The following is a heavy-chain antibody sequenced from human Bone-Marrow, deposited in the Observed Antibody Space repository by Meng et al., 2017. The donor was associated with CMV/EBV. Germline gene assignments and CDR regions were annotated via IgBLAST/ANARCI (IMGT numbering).Heavy chain of an antibody. CDR3: ASSRGIAGRLPWGMDV. CDR1: GGSISSGGYY. D-gene: IGHD6-13*01. J-gene: IGHJ6*02. CDR2: IYYSGST. V-gene: IGHV4-31*03. Sequence: SETLSLTCTVSGGSISSGGYYWSWIRQHPGKGLEWIGYIYYSGSTYYNPSLKSRVTISVDTSKNQFSLKLSSVTAADTAVYYCASSRGIAGRLPWGMDVWGQGTTVTVSS.